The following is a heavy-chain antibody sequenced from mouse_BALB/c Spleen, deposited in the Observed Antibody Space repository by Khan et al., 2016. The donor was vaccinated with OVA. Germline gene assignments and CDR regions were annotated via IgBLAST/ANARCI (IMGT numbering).Heavy chain of an antibody. D-gene: IGHD1-1*01. CDR2: INPHIGET. CDR1: GYSFTGYF. CDR3: ARNNGGDFDY. J-gene: IGHJ2*01. Sequence: EVQLQESGPELVKPGASVKISCKASGYSFTGYFMNWVMQSHGKSLEWIGRINPHIGETLYNQKFKGKATLTVDESSRTVHMQLRGLASEDTAVFYCARNNGGDFDYWGQGTTLTVSS. V-gene: IGHV1-20*02.